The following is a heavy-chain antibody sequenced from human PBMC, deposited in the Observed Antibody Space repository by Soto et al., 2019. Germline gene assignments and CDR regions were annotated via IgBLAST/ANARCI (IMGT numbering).Heavy chain of an antibody. V-gene: IGHV3-48*01. CDR1: GFTLSRYS. J-gene: IGHJ4*02. CDR3: ARDLAGGTPDY. Sequence: EVQLVESGGGLVQPGGSLRLSCVASGFTLSRYSMNWVRQAPGKGLEWVSYISRSSSTIYYADSVKGRFTISRDTAENSRYLQMNIRRAEDTAVYFCARDLAGGTPDYWGQGTRVTVSS. D-gene: IGHD1-1*01. CDR2: ISRSSSTI.